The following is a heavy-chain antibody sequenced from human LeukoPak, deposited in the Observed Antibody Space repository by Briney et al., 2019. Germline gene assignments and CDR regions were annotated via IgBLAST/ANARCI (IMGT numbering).Heavy chain of an antibody. V-gene: IGHV3-48*01. J-gene: IGHJ4*02. CDR3: ARDSGSYSSPVDY. CDR1: GFTFSSYG. Sequence: GGSLRLSCAASGFTFSSYGMHWVRQAPGKGLEWVSYISSGGNIIYYADSVKGRFTISRDNAKNSLYLQMNSLRAEDTAVYYCARDSGSYSSPVDYWGQGTLVTVSS. CDR2: ISSGGNII. D-gene: IGHD1-26*01.